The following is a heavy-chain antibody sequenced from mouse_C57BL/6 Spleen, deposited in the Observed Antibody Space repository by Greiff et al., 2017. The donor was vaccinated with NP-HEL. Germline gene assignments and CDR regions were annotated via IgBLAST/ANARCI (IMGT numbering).Heavy chain of an antibody. D-gene: IGHD1-1*01. V-gene: IGHV1-54*01. CDR2: INPGSGGT. CDR1: GYAFTNYL. Sequence: QVQLQQSGAELVRPGTSVKVSCKASGYAFTNYLIEWVKQRPGQGLEWIGVINPGSGGTNYNEKFKGKATLTADNSSSTAYMQLSSLTSEDSAVYFCARSLYYGIPQGFAYWGQGTLVTVSA. J-gene: IGHJ3*01. CDR3: ARSLYYGIPQGFAY.